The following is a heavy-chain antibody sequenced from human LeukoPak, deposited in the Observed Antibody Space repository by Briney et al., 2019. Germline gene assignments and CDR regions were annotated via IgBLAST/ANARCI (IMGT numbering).Heavy chain of an antibody. Sequence: SETLSLTCTVSGGSISSSNYYWDWVRQPPGQGLEWIGSIHYRGSTYYNPSLRSRVTISVDTSKNQFSLKMSSVTAADTAVYYCAKTTGRGTVDPGTSGYITFWGQGTLVTVSS. CDR1: GGSISSSNYY. D-gene: IGHD1-26*01. V-gene: IGHV4-39*01. J-gene: IGHJ4*02. CDR2: IHYRGST. CDR3: AKTTGRGTVDPGTSGYITF.